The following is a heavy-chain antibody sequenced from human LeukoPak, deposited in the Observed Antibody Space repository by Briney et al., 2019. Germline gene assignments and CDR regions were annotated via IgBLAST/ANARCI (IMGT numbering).Heavy chain of an antibody. CDR1: GGSISSYY. J-gene: IGHJ4*01. CDR2: IYYSGST. Sequence: PSETLSLTCTVSGGSISSYYWSWIRQPPGKGLEWIGYIYYSGSTNYNPSLKSRVTISVDTSKNQFSLKLSSVTAADTAVYYCARANGYCSSTSCYPEFDYWGQGTLVTVSS. D-gene: IGHD2-2*03. V-gene: IGHV4-59*01. CDR3: ARANGYCSSTSCYPEFDY.